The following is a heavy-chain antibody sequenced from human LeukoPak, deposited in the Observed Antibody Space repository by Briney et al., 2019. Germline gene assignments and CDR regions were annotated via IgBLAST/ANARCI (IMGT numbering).Heavy chain of an antibody. CDR1: GGSISSSSYY. V-gene: IGHV4-39*01. D-gene: IGHD6-19*01. CDR2: IYYSGST. CDR3: ARVYYSSGWYSPYYFDY. Sequence: SETLSLTCTVSGGSISSSSYYWGWIRQPPGQGLEWIGSIYYSGSTYYNPSLKSRVTISVDTSKNQFSLKLSSVTAADTAVYYCARVYYSSGWYSPYYFDYWGQGTLVTVSS. J-gene: IGHJ4*02.